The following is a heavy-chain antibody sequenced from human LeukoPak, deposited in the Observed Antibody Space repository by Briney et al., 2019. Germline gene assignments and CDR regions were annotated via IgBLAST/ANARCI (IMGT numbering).Heavy chain of an antibody. CDR1: GGSISSYY. CDR3: ARDGNLVRGIIKRGHLDF. D-gene: IGHD3-10*01. J-gene: IGHJ4*02. V-gene: IGHV4-4*07. Sequence: PSETLSLTCTVSGGSISSYYWSWIRQPPGKGLEWIGRIYSSGVTNYNPSLKSRVSMSVDMSMRQFSLTLTSMTPADTAVYYCARDGNLVRGIIKRGHLDFWGQGILVTVSS. CDR2: IYSSGVT.